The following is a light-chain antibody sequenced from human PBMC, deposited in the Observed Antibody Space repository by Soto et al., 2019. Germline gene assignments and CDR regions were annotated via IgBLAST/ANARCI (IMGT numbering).Light chain of an antibody. CDR2: EVS. CDR3: ISYTSSSTPVV. CDR1: SSDVGGYNY. Sequence: QSALTQPASVSGSPGQSITISCTGTSSDVGGYNYVSWYQQHPGKAPKLMIYEVSNRPSGGSNRFSGSKSGNTASLTISGLQAEDEADYYCISYTSSSTPVVFGGGTKLTVL. V-gene: IGLV2-14*01. J-gene: IGLJ2*01.